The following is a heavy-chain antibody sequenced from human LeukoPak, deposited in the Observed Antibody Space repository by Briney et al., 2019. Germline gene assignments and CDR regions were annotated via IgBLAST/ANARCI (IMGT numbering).Heavy chain of an antibody. CDR1: GGSISSYY. CDR3: AREDYSSSAGWFDP. J-gene: IGHJ5*02. CDR2: IYYSGST. D-gene: IGHD6-6*01. V-gene: IGHV4-59*01. Sequence: SETLSLTCTVSGGSISSYYWSWIRQPPGKGLEWIGYIYYSGSTNYNPSLKSRVTISVDTSKNQFSLKLSSVTAADTAVYYCAREDYSSSAGWFDPWGQGTLVTVSS.